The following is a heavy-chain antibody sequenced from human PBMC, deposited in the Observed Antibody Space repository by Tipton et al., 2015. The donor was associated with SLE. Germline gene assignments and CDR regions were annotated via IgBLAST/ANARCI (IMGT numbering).Heavy chain of an antibody. V-gene: IGHV4-59*01. D-gene: IGHD3-3*01. J-gene: IGHJ4*02. CDR2: IYYSGST. CDR3: ARADPFWSGSAFDY. Sequence: LRLSCTVSGGSISSYYWSWIRQPPGKGLEWIGYIYYSGSTNYNPSLKSRVTISVDTSKNQSSLKLSSVTAADTAVYYCARADPFWSGSAFDYGGQGTLVTVSS. CDR1: GGSISSYY.